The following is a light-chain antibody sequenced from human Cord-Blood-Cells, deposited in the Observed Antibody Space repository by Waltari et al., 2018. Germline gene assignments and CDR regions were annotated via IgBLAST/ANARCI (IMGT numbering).Light chain of an antibody. Sequence: QSALTQPASVSGSPGQSITISCTGTSSDVGSYNLVSWYQQHPGKAPKLMIYEVSKRASRVSNRFSGSKSGNTACLTISGLQAEDEADYYCCSYAGSSTFVVFGGGTKLTVL. CDR1: SSDVGSYNL. V-gene: IGLV2-23*02. CDR3: CSYAGSSTFVV. CDR2: EVS. J-gene: IGLJ2*01.